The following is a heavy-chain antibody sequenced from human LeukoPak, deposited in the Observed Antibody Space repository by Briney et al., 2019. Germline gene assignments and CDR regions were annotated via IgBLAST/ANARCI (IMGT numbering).Heavy chain of an antibody. CDR3: AKDAGGGLCYFDY. J-gene: IGHJ4*02. V-gene: IGHV3-30*02. CDR2: IQNDGSNT. Sequence: PGGSLRLSCAASGFTFSSYAMSWVRQAPGKGLEWVAFIQNDGSNTYYADSVKGRFTISRDNSKNTLYLQMNSLRAEDTTVYYCAKDAGGGLCYFDYWGQGTLVTVSS. CDR1: GFTFSSYA. D-gene: IGHD2-2*01.